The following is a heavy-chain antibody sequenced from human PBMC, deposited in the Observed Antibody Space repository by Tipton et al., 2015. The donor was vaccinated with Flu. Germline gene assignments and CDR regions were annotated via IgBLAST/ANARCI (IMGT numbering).Heavy chain of an antibody. V-gene: IGHV4-39*01. CDR2: IYYSGRT. Sequence: TLSLTCTDSGGSISSSTYNWGWIRQPPGKGLEWIASIYYSGRTSYNPSLKSRVTISVDTSKNQFSLKLNSVTAADTAVYYCARLSYYDVDLKNFYFDHWGQGALVTVSS. D-gene: IGHD3-10*02. CDR1: GGSISSSTYN. J-gene: IGHJ4*02. CDR3: ARLSYYDVDLKNFYFDH.